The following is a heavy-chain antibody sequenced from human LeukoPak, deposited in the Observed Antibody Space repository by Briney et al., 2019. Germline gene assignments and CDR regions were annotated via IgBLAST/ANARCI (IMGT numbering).Heavy chain of an antibody. CDR2: ISSSDSTI. CDR1: GFTFSSYE. J-gene: IGHJ4*02. D-gene: IGHD6-13*01. V-gene: IGHV3-48*03. Sequence: SGGSLRLSCAASGFTFSSYEMNWVRQAPGRGLEWVSYISSSDSTIYYADFVKGRLTISRDNAKNSLYLQMNSLTAEDTAIYYCARDSGISWYYFDYWGQGTLVTVSS. CDR3: ARDSGISWYYFDY.